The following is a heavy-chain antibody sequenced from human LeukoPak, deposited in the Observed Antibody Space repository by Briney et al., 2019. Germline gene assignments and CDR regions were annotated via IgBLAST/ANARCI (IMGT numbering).Heavy chain of an antibody. CDR3: ARHKSEMATDY. J-gene: IGHJ4*02. CDR2: IYPGDSDT. CDR1: GYSFTSYW. V-gene: IGHV5-51*01. D-gene: IGHD5-24*01. Sequence: GESLKISCKGSGYSFTSYWIGWVRQMPGKGLEWMGIIYPGDSDTRYSPSFQGQVTISADKSISTAYLQWSSLRASDTAIYYCARHKSEMATDYWGQGTLVTVSS.